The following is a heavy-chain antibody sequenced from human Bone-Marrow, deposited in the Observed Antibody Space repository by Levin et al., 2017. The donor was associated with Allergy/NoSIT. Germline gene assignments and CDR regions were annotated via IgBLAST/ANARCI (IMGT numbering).Heavy chain of an antibody. D-gene: IGHD3-10*01. Sequence: ASVKVSCKASGYTFTDYYMHWVRQVPGQGLEWMGRINPNTGGTTYARKFQGRVTMAGDTSISTAYLELRSLRSDDSAVYYCARAELTSLHYFDSWGQGALVTVS. V-gene: IGHV1-2*06. CDR3: ARAELTSLHYFDS. CDR1: GYTFTDYY. J-gene: IGHJ4*02. CDR2: INPNTGGT.